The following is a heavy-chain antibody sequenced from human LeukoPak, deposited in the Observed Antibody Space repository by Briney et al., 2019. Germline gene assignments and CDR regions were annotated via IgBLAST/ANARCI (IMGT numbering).Heavy chain of an antibody. CDR1: GFTFSSYA. V-gene: IGHV3-23*01. Sequence: GGSLRLSCAASGFTFSSYAMSWVRQAPGKGLEWVSTLSGSGGNTYYADSVKGRATISRDNSKNTLYLQMNSLRAADTAVYHCAKGSYYYDSADYFDYWGQGTLVTVSS. CDR3: AKGSYYYDSADYFDY. D-gene: IGHD3-22*01. CDR2: LSGSGGNT. J-gene: IGHJ4*02.